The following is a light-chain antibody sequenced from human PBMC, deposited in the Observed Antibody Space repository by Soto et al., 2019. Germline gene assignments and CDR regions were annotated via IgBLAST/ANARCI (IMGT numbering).Light chain of an antibody. CDR2: ANK. J-gene: IGLJ1*01. Sequence: QSVLRHPRSVCWAPGHRVTIACTGSSSNIGPDYDVHWYQQLPGTAPKLLIYANKNRPAGVPDRFSASKSGTSASLAINGLHAEDEADYHCQSYDTSPTAYVFGGGTKVTVL. CDR3: QSYDTSPTAYV. CDR1: SSNIGPDYD. V-gene: IGLV1-40*01.